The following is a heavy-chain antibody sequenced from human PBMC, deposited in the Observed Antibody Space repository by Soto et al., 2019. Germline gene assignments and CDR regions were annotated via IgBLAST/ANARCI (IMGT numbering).Heavy chain of an antibody. CDR1: GYTFTSYG. V-gene: IGHV1-18*01. CDR2: ISAYNGNT. D-gene: IGHD4-4*01. CDR3: ARETKTSTVATPNRYYYYGMDV. Sequence: ASVKVSCKASGYTFTSYGIIWVRQAPGQGLEWMGWISAYNGNTNYAQKLQGRVTMTTDTSTSTAYMELRSLRSDDTAVYYCARETKTSTVATPNRYYYYGMDVWGQGTTVTVSS. J-gene: IGHJ6*02.